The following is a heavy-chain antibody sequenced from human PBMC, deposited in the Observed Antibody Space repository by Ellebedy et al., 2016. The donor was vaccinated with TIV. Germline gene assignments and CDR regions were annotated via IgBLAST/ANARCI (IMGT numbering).Heavy chain of an antibody. CDR3: ARRSDTYFDY. CDR1: GYSFTSYW. D-gene: IGHD3-10*01. V-gene: IGHV5-51*01. Sequence: GESLKISCKGSGYSFTSYWIGWVRQMPGKGLEWMGIIYPGDSDTRYSPSFQGQVTISADKSISTAYLQLSSLKAAGSAMYYCARRSDTYFDYWGQGTLVTVSS. CDR2: IYPGDSDT. J-gene: IGHJ4*02.